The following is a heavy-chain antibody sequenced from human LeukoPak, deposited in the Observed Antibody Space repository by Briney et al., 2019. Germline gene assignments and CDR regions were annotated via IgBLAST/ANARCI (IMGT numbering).Heavy chain of an antibody. D-gene: IGHD5-18*01. CDR1: GFTFSSYA. V-gene: IGHV3-30*04. Sequence: GGSLRLSCAASGFTFSSYAMSWVRQAPGKGLEWVAVISYDGSNKYYADSVKGRFTISRDNSKNTLYLQMNSLRAEDTAVYYCARSFVDTAMEALYGMDVWGQGTTVTVSS. J-gene: IGHJ6*02. CDR3: ARSFVDTAMEALYGMDV. CDR2: ISYDGSNK.